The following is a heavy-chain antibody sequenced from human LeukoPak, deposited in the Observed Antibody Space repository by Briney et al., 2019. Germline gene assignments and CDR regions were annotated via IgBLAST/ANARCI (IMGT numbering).Heavy chain of an antibody. CDR1: GYSLSSGYY. J-gene: IGHJ6*03. Sequence: SETLSLTCTVSGYSLSSGYYWGWIRQPPGKGLEWIGSIYHSGSTYYNPSLKSRVTISVDTSKNQFSLKLSSVTAADTAVYYCARDLKFGDAPYYYYYMDVWGKGTTVTISS. V-gene: IGHV4-38-2*02. D-gene: IGHD3-10*01. CDR2: IYHSGST. CDR3: ARDLKFGDAPYYYYYMDV.